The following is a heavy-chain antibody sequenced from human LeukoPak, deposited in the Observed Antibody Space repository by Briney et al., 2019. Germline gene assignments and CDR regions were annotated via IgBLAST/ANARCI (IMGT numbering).Heavy chain of an antibody. J-gene: IGHJ4*02. D-gene: IGHD6-13*01. CDR3: ARTVRQQLVS. V-gene: IGHV4-61*01. CDR2: IYYSGST. Sequence: PSETLSLTCDVSGGSISSGLYSWSWIRQPPGKGLEWIGYIYYSGSTNYNPSLKSRVTISVDTSKNQFSLKLSSVTAADTAVYYCARTVRQQLVSWGQGTLVTVSS. CDR1: GGSISSGLYS.